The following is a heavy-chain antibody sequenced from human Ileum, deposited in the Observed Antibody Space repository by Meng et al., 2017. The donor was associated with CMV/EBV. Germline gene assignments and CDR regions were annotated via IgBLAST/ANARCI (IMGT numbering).Heavy chain of an antibody. J-gene: IGHJ4*02. CDR1: GFSFSAYG. Sequence: GESLKISCAASGFSFSAYGFHWVRQAPGKGLEWVAFIRLDGSNEYYVDSVKGRFTISRDDSKNTVFLDMTSLRPGDTAVYFCVRDWFEYNWNFAPDYWGQGTLVTVSS. CDR3: VRDWFEYNWNFAPDY. D-gene: IGHD1-7*01. V-gene: IGHV3-30*02. CDR2: IRLDGSNE.